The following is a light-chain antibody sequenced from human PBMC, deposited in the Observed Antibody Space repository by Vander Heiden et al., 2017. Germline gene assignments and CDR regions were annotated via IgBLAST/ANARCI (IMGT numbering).Light chain of an antibody. CDR2: QDS. V-gene: IGLV3-1*01. J-gene: IGLJ2*01. CDR1: KLGDKY. Sequence: SYEPTHPPSVSVSPGQTASITCSGDKLGDKYACWYQQKPGQTPVLVIYQDSKRPSGIPGRFSGSNSGNTASLTISGTQAMEEADDYCQAWESRTVVFGGGTEV. CDR3: QAWESRTVV.